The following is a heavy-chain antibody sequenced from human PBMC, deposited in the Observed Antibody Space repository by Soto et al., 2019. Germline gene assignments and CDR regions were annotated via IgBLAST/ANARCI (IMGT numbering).Heavy chain of an antibody. J-gene: IGHJ4*02. CDR2: ISWHSGTI. Sequence: GGSLRLSCAASGFTFENYAMHWVRLGPGKGLEWVSGISWHSGTIGYADSVRGRFTISRDNAKNSLYLQMSNLRAEDSGLYYCTRGPRPISTGTGAYWGQGTQVTVSS. V-gene: IGHV3-9*01. D-gene: IGHD3-10*01. CDR1: GFTFENYA. CDR3: TRGPRPISTGTGAY.